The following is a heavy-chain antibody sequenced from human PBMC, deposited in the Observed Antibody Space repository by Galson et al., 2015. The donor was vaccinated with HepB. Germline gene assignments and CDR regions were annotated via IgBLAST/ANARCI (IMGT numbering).Heavy chain of an antibody. CDR1: GFTFDDYA. CDR2: ISWNSGSI. Sequence: SLRLSCAASGFTFDDYAMHWVRQAPGKGLEWVSGISWNSGSIGYADSVKGRFTISRDNAKNSLYLQMNSLRAEDTAVYFCVRGDNYGALDPWGQGILVTVS. J-gene: IGHJ5*02. V-gene: IGHV3-9*01. CDR3: VRGDNYGALDP. D-gene: IGHD4/OR15-4a*01.